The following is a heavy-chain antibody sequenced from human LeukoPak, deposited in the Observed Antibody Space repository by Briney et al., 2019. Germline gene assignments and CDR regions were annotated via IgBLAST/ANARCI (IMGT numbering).Heavy chain of an antibody. CDR1: GYTFTAYY. CDR3: ARDSGTYSSSRYDNFDY. D-gene: IGHD6-13*01. J-gene: IGHJ4*02. Sequence: EASVKVSCTASGYTFTAYYVHWVRQAPGQGLEWMGRINPNSGDTNYAQKVQGRVTMTRDTSISTAYMELSRLTSDDTAVYYCARDSGTYSSSRYDNFDYWGQGTLVTVSS. CDR2: INPNSGDT. V-gene: IGHV1-2*06.